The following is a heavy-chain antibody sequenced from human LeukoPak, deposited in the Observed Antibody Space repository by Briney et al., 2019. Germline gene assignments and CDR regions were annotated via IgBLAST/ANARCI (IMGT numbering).Heavy chain of an antibody. J-gene: IGHJ4*02. Sequence: SETLSLTCTVSGGSISSSSYYWGWIRQPPGKGLEWIGSIYYSGSTYYNPSLKSRVTISVDTSKNQFSLKLSSVTAADTAVYYCARHQWGQWLVHYSDYWGQGTLVTVSS. CDR3: ARHQWGQWLVHYSDY. V-gene: IGHV4-39*01. D-gene: IGHD6-19*01. CDR1: GGSISSSSYY. CDR2: IYYSGST.